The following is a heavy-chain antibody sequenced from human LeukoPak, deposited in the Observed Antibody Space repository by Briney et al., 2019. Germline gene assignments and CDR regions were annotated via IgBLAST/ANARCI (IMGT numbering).Heavy chain of an antibody. CDR1: GYTFTGYY. D-gene: IGHD3/OR15-3a*01. V-gene: IGHV1-2*02. J-gene: IGHJ4*02. CDR3: AREDWTTPFDY. Sequence: GASVKVSCKASGYTFTGYYIHWVRQAPGQGLEWMGWINLNSGGTNYAQKFQDRVTMTRDTSITTAYMELSRLRFDDTALYYCAREDWTTPFDYWGQGTLVTVSS. CDR2: INLNSGGT.